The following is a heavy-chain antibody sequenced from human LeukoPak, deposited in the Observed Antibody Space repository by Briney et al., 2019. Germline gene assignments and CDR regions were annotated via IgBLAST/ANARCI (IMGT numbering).Heavy chain of an antibody. D-gene: IGHD3-22*01. CDR2: IYYSGST. CDR1: GGSISGYY. J-gene: IGHJ4*02. V-gene: IGHV4-59*01. CDR3: ARARITLNYYDSSGYPYHYFDY. Sequence: SEALSLTCTVSGGSISGYYWSWIRQPPGKGLEWIGYIYYSGSTNYNPSLKSRVTISVDTSKNQFSLKLRSDDTAVYYCARARITLNYYDSSGYPYHYFDYWGQGTLVTVSS.